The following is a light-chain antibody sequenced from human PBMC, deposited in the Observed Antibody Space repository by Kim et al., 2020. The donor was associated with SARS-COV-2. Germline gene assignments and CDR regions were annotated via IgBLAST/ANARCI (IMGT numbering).Light chain of an antibody. CDR1: SCTIDSNP. V-gene: IGLV1-44*01. CDR3: ATWGDSQNGWV. CDR2: STN. J-gene: IGLJ3*02. Sequence: KVTTHCLGRSCTIDSNPVHRYQQHHGTAPKLLIHSTNQRPSGVPARFSGSKSGTSASLATSGLQSADEADYYCATWGDSQNGWVFGGGTQLTVL.